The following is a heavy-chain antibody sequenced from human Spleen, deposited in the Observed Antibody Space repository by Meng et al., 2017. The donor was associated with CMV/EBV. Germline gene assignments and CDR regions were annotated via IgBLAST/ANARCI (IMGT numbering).Heavy chain of an antibody. CDR1: GYTFSAYF. CDR2: INPRNGGT. V-gene: IGHV1-2*02. D-gene: IGHD6-13*01. J-gene: IGHJ3*01. CDR3: ARDRFPGISATGVSEDALDV. Sequence: ASVKVSCKASGYTFSAYFVHWVRQAPGQGLEWMGWINPRNGGTKLAQRFQGRVTMTRDASISTAYMELSRLRSNDTAVYYCARDRFPGISATGVSEDALDVWGQGTTVTVSS.